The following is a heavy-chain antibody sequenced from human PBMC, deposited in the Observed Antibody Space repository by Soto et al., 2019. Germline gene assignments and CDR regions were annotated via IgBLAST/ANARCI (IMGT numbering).Heavy chain of an antibody. V-gene: IGHV4-30-4*01. CDR3: ARDEYQLLSSVSWFDS. CDR2: IYHTGNT. D-gene: IGHD2-2*01. Sequence: LSLTCTVSGGSISDDSYWSWIRQTPGKGLEWIGYIYHTGNTYYNPSLRSRVSISVDKSKSQFSLKLSSVTAADTAVYFCARDEYQLLSSVSWFDSWGQGTLVTVSS. J-gene: IGHJ5*01. CDR1: GGSISDDSY.